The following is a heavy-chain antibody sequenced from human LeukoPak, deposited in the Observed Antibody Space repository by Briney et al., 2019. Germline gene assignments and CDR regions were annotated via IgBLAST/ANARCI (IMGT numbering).Heavy chain of an antibody. J-gene: IGHJ4*02. V-gene: IGHV1-58*01. D-gene: IGHD3-22*01. CDR1: GFTFTSSA. CDR3: AADRALDSSGYPYYFDY. CDR2: IVVGSGNT. Sequence: ASVKVSCKTSGFTFTSSAVQWVRQARGQRLDWIGWIVVGSGNTNYAQKFQERVTITRDMSTSTAYMEVSSLRSEDTAVYYCAADRALDSSGYPYYFDYWGQGTLVTVSS.